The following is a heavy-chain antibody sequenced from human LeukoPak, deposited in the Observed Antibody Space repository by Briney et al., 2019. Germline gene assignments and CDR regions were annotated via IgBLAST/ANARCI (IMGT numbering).Heavy chain of an antibody. CDR3: ARVARGLRLGELSLYY. J-gene: IGHJ4*02. V-gene: IGHV3-48*03. Sequence: GGSLRLSCAASGFTFNSYEMNWVRQAPGKGLEWISYISSSGYTIYYADSVKGRFTISRDNAKNSLYLQMNSLRAEDTAVYYCARVARGLRLGELSLYYWGLGTLVTVSS. CDR1: GFTFNSYE. D-gene: IGHD3-16*02. CDR2: ISSSGYTI.